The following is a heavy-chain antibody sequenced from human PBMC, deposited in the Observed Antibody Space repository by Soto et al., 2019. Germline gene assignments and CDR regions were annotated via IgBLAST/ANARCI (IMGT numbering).Heavy chain of an antibody. D-gene: IGHD5-18*01. V-gene: IGHV3-53*01. CDR1: GFSVSSNY. CDR3: ARDSTWIPYYHYEMDV. CDR2: IYSGGNT. Sequence: EVQLAESGGGLIQPGGSLRLSCAASGFSVSSNYMSWVRQAPGKGLEWVSVIYSGGNTHYADSVKGRFTISRDNSKNTLYLQMNSLRAEDTAVYYCARDSTWIPYYHYEMDVWGQGTTVTVSS. J-gene: IGHJ6*02.